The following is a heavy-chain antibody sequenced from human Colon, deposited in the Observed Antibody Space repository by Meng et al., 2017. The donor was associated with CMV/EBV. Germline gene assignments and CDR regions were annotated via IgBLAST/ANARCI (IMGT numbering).Heavy chain of an antibody. J-gene: IGHJ5*02. V-gene: IGHV3-53*05. CDR1: GFIVTSNY. CDR3: ARASQGSSSGWFDP. D-gene: IGHD6-6*01. Sequence: GGSLRLSCAASGFIVTSNYMSWVRQAPGKGLEWVSVIYSGGSTYYADSVKGRFTISRDNSKNTLYLQMNSLRAEDTAVYYCARASQGSSSGWFDPWGQGTLVTVSS. CDR2: IYSGGST.